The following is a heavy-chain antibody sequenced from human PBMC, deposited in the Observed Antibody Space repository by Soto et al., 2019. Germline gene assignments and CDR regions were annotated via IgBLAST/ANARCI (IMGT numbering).Heavy chain of an antibody. CDR2: IYYSGST. D-gene: IGHD3-22*01. Sequence: QVQLQESGPGLVKPSETLSLTCTVSGGSISPYYWSWIRQPPGKGLEWIGFIYYSGSTNYNPSLKSRVTISVDTSLNQFSLMLTSVTAADTAVYYCARPRSSGYAGEFDYWGQGTLVTVSS. J-gene: IGHJ4*02. CDR1: GGSISPYY. CDR3: ARPRSSGYAGEFDY. V-gene: IGHV4-59*01.